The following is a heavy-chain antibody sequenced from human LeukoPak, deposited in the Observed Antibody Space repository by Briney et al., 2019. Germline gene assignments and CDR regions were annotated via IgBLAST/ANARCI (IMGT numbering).Heavy chain of an antibody. D-gene: IGHD5-18*01. Sequence: PGGSLRLSCAASGFTFSSYGMHWVRQAPGKGLEWVAFIRYDGSNKYYADSVKGRFTISRDNSKNTLYLQMNSLRAEDTAVYYCAKGGYSYGYLYYYMDVWGKGTTVTVSS. CDR2: IRYDGSNK. CDR3: AKGGYSYGYLYYYMDV. V-gene: IGHV3-30*02. J-gene: IGHJ6*03. CDR1: GFTFSSYG.